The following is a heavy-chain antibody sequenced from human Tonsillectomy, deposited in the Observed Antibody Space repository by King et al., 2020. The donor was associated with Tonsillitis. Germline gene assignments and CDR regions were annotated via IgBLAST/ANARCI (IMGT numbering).Heavy chain of an antibody. CDR1: GFTFSDCG. Sequence: VQLVESGGGMVQPGRSLRLSCAASGFTFSDCGMHWVRQAPGKGLDWVAAISYDGSDKDYGDSVRGRFTISRDNSRNTLYLQLNSLRADDTAVYYCAKEGGAQYCSSVTCSADYWGQGTLVTVSS. J-gene: IGHJ4*02. D-gene: IGHD2-2*01. CDR3: AKEGGAQYCSSVTCSADY. V-gene: IGHV3-30*18. CDR2: ISYDGSDK.